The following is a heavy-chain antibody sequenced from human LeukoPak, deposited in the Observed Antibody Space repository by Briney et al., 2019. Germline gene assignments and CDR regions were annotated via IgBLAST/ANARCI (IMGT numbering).Heavy chain of an antibody. Sequence: KPSETLSLTCAVYGGSFSGYYWSWIRQPPGKGLEWIGEINHSGSTNYNPSLKSRVTISVDTSKNQFSLKLSSVIAADTAVYYCARAPPYGLDYWGQGTLVTVSS. CDR1: GGSFSGYY. CDR3: ARAPPYGLDY. J-gene: IGHJ4*02. V-gene: IGHV4-34*01. CDR2: INHSGST. D-gene: IGHD3-10*01.